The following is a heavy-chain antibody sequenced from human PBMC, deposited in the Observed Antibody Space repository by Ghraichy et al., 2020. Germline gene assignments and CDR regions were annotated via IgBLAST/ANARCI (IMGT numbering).Heavy chain of an antibody. Sequence: SQTLSLTCAVYGGSFSGYYWSWIRQPPGTGLEWIGEINHSGSTNYNPSLKSRVTISVDTAKNQFSLKLSSVTAADTAVYYCARGRYDFWSGYYYLDAFDIWGQGTMVTVSS. CDR1: GGSFSGYY. CDR3: ARGRYDFWSGYYYLDAFDI. J-gene: IGHJ3*02. D-gene: IGHD3-3*01. CDR2: INHSGST. V-gene: IGHV4-34*01.